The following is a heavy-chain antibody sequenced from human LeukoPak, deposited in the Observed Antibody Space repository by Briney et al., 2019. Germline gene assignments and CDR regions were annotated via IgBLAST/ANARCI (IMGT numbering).Heavy chain of an antibody. CDR1: GYTFTGYY. V-gene: IGHV1-2*02. CDR2: INHNSGGT. CDR3: ARVPYDSSGYLGED. J-gene: IGHJ4*02. D-gene: IGHD3-22*01. Sequence: GASVNVSCKASGYTFTGYYMHWVRQAPGQGLEWMGWINHNSGGTNYAQKFQGRVTMTRDTSITTAYMELSRLRSDDTAVYYCARVPYDSSGYLGEDWGQGTLVTVSS.